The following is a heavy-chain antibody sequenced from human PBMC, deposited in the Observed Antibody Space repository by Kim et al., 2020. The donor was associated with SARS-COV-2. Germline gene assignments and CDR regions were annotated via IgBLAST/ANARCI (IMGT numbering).Heavy chain of an antibody. V-gene: IGHV7-4-1*02. CDR1: GYTFTSYA. Sequence: ASVKVSCKASGYTFTSYAMNWVRQAPGQGLEWMGWINTNTGNPTYAQGFTGRFVFSLDTSVSTAYLQISSLKAEDTAVYYCARDATVVTVNAFDIWGQGTMVTVSS. D-gene: IGHD4-17*01. CDR2: INTNTGNP. J-gene: IGHJ3*02. CDR3: ARDATVVTVNAFDI.